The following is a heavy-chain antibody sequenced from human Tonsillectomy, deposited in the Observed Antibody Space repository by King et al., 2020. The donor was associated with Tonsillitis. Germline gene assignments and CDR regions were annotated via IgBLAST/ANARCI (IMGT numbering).Heavy chain of an antibody. J-gene: IGHJ4*02. CDR2: ISSKGGNT. CDR1: GFTFSSYA. CDR3: VKELGSPGDYFDY. V-gene: IGHV3-64D*06. Sequence: VQLVESGGGLVQPGGSLRLSCSASGFTFSSYAMHWVRQAPGRGLEYVSVISSKGGNTHYADSVKGRFTISRDNSKNPLYLQMSSLRAEDTAVYYCVKELGSPGDYFDYWGQGTLVTVSS. D-gene: IGHD1-26*01.